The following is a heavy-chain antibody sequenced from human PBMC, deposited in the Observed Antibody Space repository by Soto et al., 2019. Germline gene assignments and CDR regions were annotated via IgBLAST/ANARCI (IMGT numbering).Heavy chain of an antibody. D-gene: IGHD3-3*01. CDR1: GFTFSSYG. CDR3: AKDAYVTIFGVVIIQDYYYYYGMDV. J-gene: IGHJ6*02. V-gene: IGHV3-30*18. Sequence: GGSLRLSCAASGFTFSSYGMHWVRQAPGKGLEWVAVISYDGSNKYYADSVKGRFTISRDNSKNTLYLQMNSLRAEDTAVYYCAKDAYVTIFGVVIIQDYYYYYGMDVWGQGTTVTVSS. CDR2: ISYDGSNK.